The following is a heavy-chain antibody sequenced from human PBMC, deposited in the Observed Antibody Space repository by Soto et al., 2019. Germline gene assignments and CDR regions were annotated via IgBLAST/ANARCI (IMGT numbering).Heavy chain of an antibody. V-gene: IGHV3-23*01. CDR2: ISGSGAST. CDR1: GFTFSSSG. D-gene: IGHD3-22*01. CDR3: AKGKSSVYGAFDI. J-gene: IGHJ3*02. Sequence: EVLLLESGGGLVQPGGSLRLSCAASGFTFSSSGMSWVRQAPGKDLEWVSGISGSGASTYYAASLKGRFTISRDNPMNTLYLQMNSLRVEDTALYYCAKGKSSVYGAFDIWGRGTMVTVSS.